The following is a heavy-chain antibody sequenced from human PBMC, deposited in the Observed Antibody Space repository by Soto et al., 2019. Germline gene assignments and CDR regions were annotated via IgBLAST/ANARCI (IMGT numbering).Heavy chain of an antibody. V-gene: IGHV5-51*01. CDR1: GEIFTYYG. J-gene: IGHJ6*02. CDR2: IYPSDSDT. Sequence: PCEALRMSCGGAGEIFTYYGVGLVVPMPGKGLDWMGFIYPSDSDTRYSPASQGQVTISADKSLSTAFLQWSSLKASATARYYCARLRRGSSIKGDSYDMDVSGQGTMVTLSS. D-gene: IGHD2-2*01. CDR3: ARLRRGSSIKGDSYDMDV.